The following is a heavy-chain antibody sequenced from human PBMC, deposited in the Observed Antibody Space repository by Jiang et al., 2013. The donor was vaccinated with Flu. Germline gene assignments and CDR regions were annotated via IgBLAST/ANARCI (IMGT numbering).Heavy chain of an antibody. V-gene: IGHV3-15*01. CDR3: ATLDYDTLDI. Sequence: VQLVESGGGLVKSGGSLRLSCAASGFIFSNGWMSWVRQAPGKGLEWVGRIKSKTDGETTDYTAPVKGRFIISRDDSKNTLYLQMNSLKTEDTAVYYCATLDYDTLDIWGQGTMVTVFS. D-gene: IGHD3-22*01. J-gene: IGHJ3*02. CDR1: GFIFSNGW. CDR2: IKSKTDGETT.